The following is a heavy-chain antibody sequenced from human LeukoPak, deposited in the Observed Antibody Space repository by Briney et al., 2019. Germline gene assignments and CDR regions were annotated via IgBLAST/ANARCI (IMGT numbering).Heavy chain of an antibody. V-gene: IGHV1-18*01. D-gene: IGHD3-9*01. J-gene: IGHJ4*01. CDR3: ARVDLGGYDILTGGDY. Sequence: ASVKVSCKASGYTFTSYGISWVRQAPGQGLEWMGWISAYNGNTNYAQKLQGRVTMTTDTSTSTAYMELRSLRSDDTAVYYCARVDLGGYDILTGGDYWGHGTLVTVSS. CDR2: ISAYNGNT. CDR1: GYTFTSYG.